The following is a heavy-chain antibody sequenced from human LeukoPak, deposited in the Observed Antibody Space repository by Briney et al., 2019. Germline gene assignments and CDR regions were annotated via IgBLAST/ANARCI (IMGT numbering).Heavy chain of an antibody. CDR1: GYTFTDYY. J-gene: IGHJ3*02. CDR2: INPNSGGT. CDR3: ARENLRFDAFDI. Sequence: ASVKVSCKASGYTFTDYYMHWVRQAPGQGLEWMGWINPNSGGTNYAQKFRGRVTMTRDTSISTAYMELSRLRSDDTAVYYCARENLRFDAFDIWGQGTMVTVSS. D-gene: IGHD1-14*01. V-gene: IGHV1-2*02.